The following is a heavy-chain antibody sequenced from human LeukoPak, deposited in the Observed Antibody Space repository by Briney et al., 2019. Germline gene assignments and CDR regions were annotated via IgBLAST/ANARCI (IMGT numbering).Heavy chain of an antibody. CDR2: INHSGST. Sequence: SQTLSLTCAVYGGSFSGYYWSWIRQPPGKGLEWIGEINHSGSTNYNPSLKSRVTISVDTSKNQFSLKLSSVTAADTAVYYCARARGIMDVWGQGTTVTVSS. J-gene: IGHJ6*02. CDR3: ARARGIMDV. CDR1: GGSFSGYY. V-gene: IGHV4-34*01.